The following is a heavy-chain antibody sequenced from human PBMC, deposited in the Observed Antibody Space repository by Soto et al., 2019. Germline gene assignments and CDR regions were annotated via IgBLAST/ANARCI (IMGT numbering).Heavy chain of an antibody. CDR3: ARGRQYCSATSCYLEP. J-gene: IGHJ5*02. D-gene: IGHD2-2*01. CDR1: GDSISSTNW. Sequence: PSETLSLTCGVSGDSISSTNWWHWVRQPPGKGLEWICEIHHSGTTNYNPSLKSRVAISVDKSKNQFYLKLNSVTAADTAVYYSARGRQYCSATSCYLEPCGRGTRVTVSS. CDR2: IHHSGTT. V-gene: IGHV4-4*02.